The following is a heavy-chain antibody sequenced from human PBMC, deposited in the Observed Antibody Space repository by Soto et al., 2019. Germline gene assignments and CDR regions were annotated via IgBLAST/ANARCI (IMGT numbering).Heavy chain of an antibody. CDR2: ISYDGTKR. D-gene: IGHD7-27*01. Sequence: QLQLVESGGGVVQPGRSLRLSCAASGFTFSNYDMHWVRQAPGKGLEWVAGISYDGTKRYYAHSVTSRFTVSIDNSKNTLYLQMSSLRVEDTAVYYCAIVTGDRYYYYDMDVWGKGTTVTVSS. V-gene: IGHV3-33*05. CDR3: AIVTGDRYYYYDMDV. CDR1: GFTFSNYD. J-gene: IGHJ6*03.